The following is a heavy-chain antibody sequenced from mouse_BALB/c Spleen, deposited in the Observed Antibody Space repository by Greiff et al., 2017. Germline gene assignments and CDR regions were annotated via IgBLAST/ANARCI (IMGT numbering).Heavy chain of an antibody. Sequence: EVKVVESGGGLVQPGGSRKLSCAASGFTFSSFGMHWVRQAPEKGLEWVAYISSGSSTIYYADTVKGRFTISRDNPKNTLFLQMTSLRSEDTAMYYCARQDITTATFDYWGQGTTLTVSS. CDR3: ARQDITTATFDY. V-gene: IGHV5-17*02. J-gene: IGHJ2*01. D-gene: IGHD1-2*01. CDR1: GFTFSSFG. CDR2: ISSGSSTI.